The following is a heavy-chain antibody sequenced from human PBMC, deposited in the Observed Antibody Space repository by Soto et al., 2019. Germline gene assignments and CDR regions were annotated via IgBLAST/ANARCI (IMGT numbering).Heavy chain of an antibody. J-gene: IGHJ4*02. D-gene: IGHD2-2*02. CDR1: GFTFSSYG. Sequence: QVQLVESGGGVVRPGRSLRLSCAASGFTFSSYGMHWVRQAPGKGLEWVAVIWYDGSNKYYADSVKGRFTISRDNSKNTLYLQMNSLTAEDTAVYYCARVRSCSSTTCYNFDWWGQGTLVTVSS. CDR3: ARVRSCSSTTCYNFDW. V-gene: IGHV3-33*01. CDR2: IWYDGSNK.